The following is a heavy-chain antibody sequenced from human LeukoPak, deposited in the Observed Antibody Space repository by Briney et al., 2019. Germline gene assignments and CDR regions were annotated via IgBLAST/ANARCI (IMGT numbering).Heavy chain of an antibody. CDR2: ISWNSGSI. CDR3: AKALGRPAAIRFDY. Sequence: PGRSLRLSCAASGFTFDDYAMHWVRQAPGKGLEWVSGISWNSGSIGYADSVKGRFTISRDNAKNSLYLQMNSLRAEDTALYYCAKALGRPAAIRFDYWGQGTLVTVSS. V-gene: IGHV3-9*01. J-gene: IGHJ4*02. D-gene: IGHD2-2*02. CDR1: GFTFDDYA.